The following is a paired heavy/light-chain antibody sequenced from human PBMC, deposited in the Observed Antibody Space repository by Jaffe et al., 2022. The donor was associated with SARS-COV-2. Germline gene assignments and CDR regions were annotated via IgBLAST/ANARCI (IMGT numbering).Light chain of an antibody. V-gene: IGLV2-8*01. CDR3: SSYAGSNNFV. CDR2: EVS. Sequence: QSALTQPPSASGSPGQSVTISCTGTSSDVGGYNYVSWYQQHPGKAPKLMIYEVSKRPSGVPDRFSGSKSGNTASLTVSGLQAEDEADYYCSSYAGSNNFVFGTGTKVTVL. J-gene: IGLJ1*01. CDR1: SSDVGGYNY.
Heavy chain of an antibody. D-gene: IGHD1-1*01. V-gene: IGHV3-23*01. CDR3: AKARTWNDALDS. CDR1: GFTFSSYV. J-gene: IGHJ4*02. Sequence: EVQLLESGGGLVKPGGSLRLSCAASGFTFSSYVMSWVRQAPGKGLEWVSAVSGSGGGTDYADSVKGRFTISRDNSRNTLYLQMNGLRAEDTAVYYCAKARTWNDALDSWGQGTLVTVSS. CDR2: VSGSGGGT.